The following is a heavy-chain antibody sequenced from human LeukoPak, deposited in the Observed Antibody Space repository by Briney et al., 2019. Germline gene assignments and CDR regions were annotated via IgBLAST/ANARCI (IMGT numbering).Heavy chain of an antibody. CDR2: IVVGSGNT. J-gene: IGHJ4*02. Sequence: GASVKVSCKASGFTFTSSAMQWVRQARGQRLEWIGWIVVGSGNTNYAQKFQERVTITRNTSISTAYMELSSLRSEDTAVYYCARDSGYSGYDHIRGDYWGQGTLVTVSS. CDR3: ARDSGYSGYDHIRGDY. D-gene: IGHD5-12*01. V-gene: IGHV1-58*02. CDR1: GFTFTSSA.